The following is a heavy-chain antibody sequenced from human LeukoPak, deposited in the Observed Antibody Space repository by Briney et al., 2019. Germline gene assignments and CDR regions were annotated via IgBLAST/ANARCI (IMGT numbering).Heavy chain of an antibody. CDR2: IYYSGST. CDR3: ARHGHYDFWSGQYYFDY. D-gene: IGHD3-3*01. Sequence: SETLSLTCTVSGGSISSSSYYWGWIRQPPGKGLEWIGSIYYSGSTYYNPSLKSRVTISVDTSKNQFSPKLSSVTAADTAVYYCARHGHYDFWSGQYYFDYWGQGTLVTVSS. CDR1: GGSISSSSYY. V-gene: IGHV4-39*01. J-gene: IGHJ4*02.